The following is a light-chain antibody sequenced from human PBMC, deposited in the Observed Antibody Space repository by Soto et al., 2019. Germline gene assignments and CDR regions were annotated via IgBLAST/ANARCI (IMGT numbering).Light chain of an antibody. CDR1: SIDVGGYNY. Sequence: QSALTQPASVSGSPGQSITISCTGTSIDVGGYNYVSWYQQHPGTSPKLMIYEVSNRPSGVSNRFSGSKSGNTASLIISGLQAEDEGDYYCSSYTARSTWVFGGGTKVTVL. CDR2: EVS. J-gene: IGLJ3*02. CDR3: SSYTARSTWV. V-gene: IGLV2-14*01.